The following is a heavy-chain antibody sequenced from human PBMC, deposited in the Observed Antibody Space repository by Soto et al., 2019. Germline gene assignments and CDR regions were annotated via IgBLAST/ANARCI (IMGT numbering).Heavy chain of an antibody. D-gene: IGHD1-26*01. CDR2: ISANTLGT. CDR3: AKRGGGTYLVDH. Sequence: GGSLRLSCAASEITFSAYAMGWVRQTPGKGLEWVSGISANTLGTYYADSVKGRFTVSRDNSNNILYLQMNFLRAEDTALYYCAKRGGGTYLVDHWGQGTLVTVSS. V-gene: IGHV3-23*01. CDR1: EITFSAYA. J-gene: IGHJ4*02.